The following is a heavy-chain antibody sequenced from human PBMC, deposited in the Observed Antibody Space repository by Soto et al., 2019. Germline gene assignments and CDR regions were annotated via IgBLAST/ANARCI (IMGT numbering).Heavy chain of an antibody. J-gene: IGHJ4*02. CDR1: GFTFSNYA. D-gene: IGHD5-18*01. V-gene: IGHV3-23*01. Sequence: GGSLRLSCTASGFTFSNYAMSWVRQAPGKGLEWVSVISGSGDKAYYADSVKGRFTISRDNSKNSLYLQMNSLRAEDTAVYFCAKDRRYNYGHFDYWGQGTLVTVSS. CDR2: ISGSGDKA. CDR3: AKDRRYNYGHFDY.